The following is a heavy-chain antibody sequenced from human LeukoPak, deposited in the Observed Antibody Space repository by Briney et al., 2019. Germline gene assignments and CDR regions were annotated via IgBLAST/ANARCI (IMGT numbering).Heavy chain of an antibody. CDR1: GYTFTGYY. Sequence: ASVKVSCKASGYTFTGYYMHWVRQAPGQGLEWMGWINPNSGGTNYAQKFQGRVTMTRDTSISTAYMELSRLRSDDTAVYYCARAGVWGYYDSSGYSGYWGQGTLVTVPS. V-gene: IGHV1-2*02. CDR2: INPNSGGT. D-gene: IGHD3-22*01. J-gene: IGHJ4*02. CDR3: ARAGVWGYYDSSGYSGY.